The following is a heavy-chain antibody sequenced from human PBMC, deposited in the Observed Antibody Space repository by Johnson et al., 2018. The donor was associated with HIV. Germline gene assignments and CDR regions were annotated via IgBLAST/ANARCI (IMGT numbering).Heavy chain of an antibody. J-gene: IGHJ3*01. CDR2: INWNGGRT. D-gene: IGHD2-21*01. CDR1: EFSFTNAW. Sequence: VLLVESGGGLIKPGGSLRLSCAASEFSFTNAWMNWVRQAPGKGLEWVSGINWNGGRTDYADSVKGRFTISRDNAKNSLYLQMSSLRVEDTAVYYCASGHMWSAFWGQGTMVTVSS. V-gene: IGHV3-20*04. CDR3: ASGHMWSAF.